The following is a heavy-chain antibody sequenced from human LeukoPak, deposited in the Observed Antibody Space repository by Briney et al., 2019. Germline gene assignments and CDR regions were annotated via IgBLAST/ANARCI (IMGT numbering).Heavy chain of an antibody. CDR3: ASHYGSGSFYSPFDY. J-gene: IGHJ4*02. CDR2: IYYSGST. Sequence: SETLSLTCTVSGGSVSRSPYYWGWIRQPPGKGLEWIGNIYYSGSTNYNPSLKSRVTISLDTSKNQFSLKLNSVTAADTAVYYCASHYGSGSFYSPFDYWGQGTLVTVSS. D-gene: IGHD3-10*01. CDR1: GGSVSRSPYY. V-gene: IGHV4-61*01.